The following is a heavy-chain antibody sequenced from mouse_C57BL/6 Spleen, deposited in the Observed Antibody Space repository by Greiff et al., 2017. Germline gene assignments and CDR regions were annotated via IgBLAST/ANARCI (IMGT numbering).Heavy chain of an antibody. J-gene: IGHJ4*01. V-gene: IGHV2-9-1*01. Sequence: VQRVESGPGLVAPSQSLSITCTVSGFSLTSYAISWVRQPPGKGLEWLGVIWTGGGTNYNSALKSRLSISKDNSKSQVFLKMNSLQTDDTAKYYCARTYNGNYGYAMGDRGQGTSVTVAS. CDR3: ARTYNGNYGYAMGD. CDR1: GFSLTSYA. CDR2: IWTGGGT. D-gene: IGHD2-10*01.